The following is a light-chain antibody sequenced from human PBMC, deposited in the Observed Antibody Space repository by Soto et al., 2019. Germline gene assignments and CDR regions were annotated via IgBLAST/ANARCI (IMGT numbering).Light chain of an antibody. CDR2: ASS. J-gene: IGKJ4*01. Sequence: EIVLTQSPGTLSLSPGEGATLSCRASQDVDNNFLAWYQQRPGQAPRLLIYASSRRATGIPDRFSGSGSGTDFTLTFSRVGPEDIAVYFCHQYYSSITFGGGTKVEVK. V-gene: IGKV3-20*01. CDR3: HQYYSSIT. CDR1: QDVDNNF.